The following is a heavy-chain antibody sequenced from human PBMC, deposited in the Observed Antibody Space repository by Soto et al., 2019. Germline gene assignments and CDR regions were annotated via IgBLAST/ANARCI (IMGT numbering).Heavy chain of an antibody. V-gene: IGHV1-46*01. CDR1: GYTFTSYY. CDR2: INPSGGST. CDR3: ARAIGTAPTSYYFDY. D-gene: IGHD2-2*01. J-gene: IGHJ4*02. Sequence: SVKVSCKASGYTFTSYYMHWVRQAPGQGLEWMGIINPSGGSTSYAQKFQGRVTMTRDTSTSTVYMELSSLRSEDTAVYYCARAIGTAPTSYYFDYWGQGTLVTVSS.